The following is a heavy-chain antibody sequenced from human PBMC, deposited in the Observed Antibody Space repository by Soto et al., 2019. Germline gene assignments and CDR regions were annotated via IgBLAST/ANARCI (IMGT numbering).Heavy chain of an antibody. V-gene: IGHV1-69*13. CDR1: GGTFSSYA. Sequence: ASVKVSCKTSGGTFSSYAISWVRQAPGQGLEWMGGIIPIFGTANYAQKFQGRVTITADESTSTAYMELSSLRSEDTAVYYCALATIDPVAYNWFDPWGQGTLVTVSS. CDR2: IIPIFGTA. J-gene: IGHJ5*02. D-gene: IGHD5-12*01. CDR3: ALATIDPVAYNWFDP.